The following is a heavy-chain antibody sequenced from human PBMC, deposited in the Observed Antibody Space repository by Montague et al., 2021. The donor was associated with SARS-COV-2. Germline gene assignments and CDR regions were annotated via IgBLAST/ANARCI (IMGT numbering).Heavy chain of an antibody. J-gene: IGHJ6*03. CDR2: IHHGGST. CDR3: ARLGDGVVPSPILGVGPYYSYYYMDV. D-gene: IGHD3-10*01. CDR1: GGSFSTYS. Sequence: SETLSLTCAVHGGSFSTYSWNWIRQPPGKGLEWIGEIHHGGSTNYNPSLKSRVTTSADTSKNQFSLKLTSVAAADTAVSYCARLGDGVVPSPILGVGPYYSYYYMDVWGKGTTVTVSS. V-gene: IGHV4-34*01.